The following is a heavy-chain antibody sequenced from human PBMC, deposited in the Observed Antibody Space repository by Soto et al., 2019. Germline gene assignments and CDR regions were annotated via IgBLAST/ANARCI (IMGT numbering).Heavy chain of an antibody. CDR3: ARVGIAAQGGMDV. Sequence: GGSLRLSCAASGFTFSSYWMHWVRQAPGKGLVWVSRINSDGSSTSYADSVKGRFTISRDDAKNTLYLQMNSLRAEDTAVYYCARVGIAAQGGMDVWGQGTTVTVS. J-gene: IGHJ6*02. D-gene: IGHD6-25*01. CDR2: INSDGSST. V-gene: IGHV3-74*01. CDR1: GFTFSSYW.